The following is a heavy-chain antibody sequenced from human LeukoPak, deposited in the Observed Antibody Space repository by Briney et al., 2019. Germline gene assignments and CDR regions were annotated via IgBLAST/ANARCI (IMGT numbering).Heavy chain of an antibody. J-gene: IGHJ4*02. CDR1: GGSISSYY. CDR3: ARIGHQNLDY. Sequence: PSETLFLTCTVSGGSISSYYWSWVWQPAGKGLEWIGRIYTTGSTNYNPSLKSRVTMSVDTSKNQFSLNLRSVTAADTAFYYCARIGHQNLDYWGQGTLVTVSS. D-gene: IGHD1-14*01. V-gene: IGHV4-4*07. CDR2: IYTTGST.